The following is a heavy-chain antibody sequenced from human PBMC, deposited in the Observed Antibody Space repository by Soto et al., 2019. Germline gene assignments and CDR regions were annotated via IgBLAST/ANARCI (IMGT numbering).Heavy chain of an antibody. V-gene: IGHV3-48*02. CDR1: VGPLCTYS. Sequence: WGSLELACSASVGPLCTYSMNGVRPAPGKGLEWVSYISFSSTTIYYADSVKGRFTISRDNAKNSLYLQMNSLRDEDASVYYCARDNGMAGSFDPWGQGNLVSVSS. CDR3: ARDNGMAGSFDP. D-gene: IGHD2-8*01. CDR2: ISFSSTTI. J-gene: IGHJ5*02.